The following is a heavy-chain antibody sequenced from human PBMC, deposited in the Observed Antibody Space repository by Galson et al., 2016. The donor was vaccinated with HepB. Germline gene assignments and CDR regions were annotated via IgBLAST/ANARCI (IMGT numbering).Heavy chain of an antibody. D-gene: IGHD3-3*02. CDR2: ISTNSGRK. J-gene: IGHJ3*02. V-gene: IGHV3-9*01. CDR3: VKEMSDVLAFLEGRQSGDLGAFNI. CDR1: GFTFGDYA. Sequence: SLRLSCAASGFTFGDYAMHWVRQGPGKGLEWVSGISTNSGRKAYADSVKGRFTISRDNAKNSLYLQMNRLRNEDTALYYCVKEMSDVLAFLEGRQSGDLGAFNIWGQGTVVTVSS.